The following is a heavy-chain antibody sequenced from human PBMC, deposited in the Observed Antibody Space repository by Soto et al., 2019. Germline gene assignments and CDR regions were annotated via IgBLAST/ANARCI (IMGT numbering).Heavy chain of an antibody. D-gene: IGHD3-22*01. V-gene: IGHV3-7*03. CDR3: ARAPDGSCSYYYFDG. J-gene: IGHJ4*02. CDR1: GVTFSSYW. CDR2: INRDGNEK. Sequence: GGSLRLSCAASGVTFSSYWMSWVRQAPGKGLQWVANINRDGNEKYYVDSLKGRFTISRDNAENSLYLQMNTLRAEDTAVYYCARAPDGSCSYYYFDGWGQGTLVTVSS.